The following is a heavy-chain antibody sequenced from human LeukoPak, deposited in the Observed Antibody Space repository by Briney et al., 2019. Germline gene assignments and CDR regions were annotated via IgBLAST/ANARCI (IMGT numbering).Heavy chain of an antibody. Sequence: PSETLSLTCAVSGGSISSYYWNWIRQPPGKGLEWIGYIYYSGSTNYNPSLQSRVTISVDTSKNHFSLNLSSVTAADTAVYYCARVGYYDILTGSPDAFDIWGQGTMVTVSS. CDR3: ARVGYYDILTGSPDAFDI. CDR1: GGSISSYY. D-gene: IGHD3-9*01. J-gene: IGHJ3*02. V-gene: IGHV4-59*12. CDR2: IYYSGST.